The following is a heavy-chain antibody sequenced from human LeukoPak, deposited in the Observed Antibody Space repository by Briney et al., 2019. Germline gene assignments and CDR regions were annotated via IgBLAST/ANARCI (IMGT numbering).Heavy chain of an antibody. D-gene: IGHD2-8*01. Sequence: GGSLRLSCAVSGFTFSNYDMHWVRQAPGKGLEWVAVIWYDGSNKYYADSVKGRFTISRDNSKNTLYLQMNTLRAEDTAVYYCSRDPGGVVYFDYWGQGTLVTVSS. CDR2: IWYDGSNK. CDR3: SRDPGGVVYFDY. J-gene: IGHJ4*02. V-gene: IGHV3-33*01. CDR1: GFTFSNYD.